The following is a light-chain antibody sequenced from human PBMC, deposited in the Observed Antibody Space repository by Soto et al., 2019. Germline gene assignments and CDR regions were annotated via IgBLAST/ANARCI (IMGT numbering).Light chain of an antibody. J-gene: IGKJ5*01. CDR3: QQYGSSPIT. V-gene: IGKV3-20*01. CDR1: QNVNNY. CDR2: GAS. Sequence: EIVLTQSPATLSLSPGQRATLFCRASQNVNNYLAWYQQKPGQAPRLLIYGASSRATGIPDRFSGSGSGTDFTLTISRLEPEDLAVYYCQQYGSSPITFGQGTRLEIK.